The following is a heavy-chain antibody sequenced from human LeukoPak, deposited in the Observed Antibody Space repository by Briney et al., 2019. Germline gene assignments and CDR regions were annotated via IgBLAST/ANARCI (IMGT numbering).Heavy chain of an antibody. CDR1: GFTFSSYG. CDR3: ARITMVRGVDY. CDR2: ISYDGSNK. D-gene: IGHD3-10*01. V-gene: IGHV3-30*03. Sequence: GGSLRLSCAASGFTFSSYGMSWVRQAPGKGLEWVAVISYDGSNKYYADSVKGRFTISRDNSKNTLYLQMNSLRAEDTAVYYCARITMVRGVDYWGQGTLVTVSS. J-gene: IGHJ4*02.